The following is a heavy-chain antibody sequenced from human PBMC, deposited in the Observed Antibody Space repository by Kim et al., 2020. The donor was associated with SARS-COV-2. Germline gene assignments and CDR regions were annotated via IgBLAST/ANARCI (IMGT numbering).Heavy chain of an antibody. Sequence: GGSLRLSCAASGFTFNNAWMSWVRQAPGKGLEWVGRIKSKTDGGTTDYAAPVKGRFTISRDASKNTLYLQMNSLKTEDTAGYYCTTYPSLITMVRGVPDYWGQGTLVTVAS. V-gene: IGHV3-15*01. CDR3: TTYPSLITMVRGVPDY. J-gene: IGHJ4*02. CDR2: IKSKTDGGTT. CDR1: GFTFNNAW. D-gene: IGHD3-10*01.